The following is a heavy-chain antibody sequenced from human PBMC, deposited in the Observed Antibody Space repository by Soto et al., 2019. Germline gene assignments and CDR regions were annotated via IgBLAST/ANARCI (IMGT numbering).Heavy chain of an antibody. D-gene: IGHD3-3*01. CDR2: ISSNGGST. CDR1: GFTFSSYA. V-gene: IGHV3-64D*08. CDR3: EVPHYDFWSGYVEH. Sequence: EVQLVESGGGLVQPGGSLRLSCSASGFTFSSYAMHWVRQAPGKGLEYVSAISSNGGSTYYADSVKGRFTISRDNSKNTLYLQMSSLRAEDTAVYYCEVPHYDFWSGYVEHWGQGTLVTVSS. J-gene: IGHJ1*01.